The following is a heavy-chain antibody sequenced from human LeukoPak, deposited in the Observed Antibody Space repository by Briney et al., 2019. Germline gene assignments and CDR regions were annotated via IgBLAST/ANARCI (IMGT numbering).Heavy chain of an antibody. Sequence: GGSLRLSCAASGFTFSIYAIHWVRQAPGKGLEWVAFIRFDGTDKYYADSVKGRFTVSRDNSKNTLYLQMNSLRAEDTAVYYCAKDRVVVVPASYYMDVWGKGTTVTVSS. V-gene: IGHV3-30*02. CDR3: AKDRVVVVPASYYMDV. CDR1: GFTFSIYA. CDR2: IRFDGTDK. D-gene: IGHD2-2*01. J-gene: IGHJ6*03.